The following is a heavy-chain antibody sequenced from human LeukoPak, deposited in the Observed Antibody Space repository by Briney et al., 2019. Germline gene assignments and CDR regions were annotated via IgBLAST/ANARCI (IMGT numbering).Heavy chain of an antibody. J-gene: IGHJ4*02. CDR2: FYYTGST. Sequence: SETLSLTCTVSGGSITSYYWSWIRQPPGKGLEWIWHFYYTGSTNYNPSLKSRVTISAETSRNQFSLRLNSVTAADTAVYYCARAPPDGGNSGLYYWGQGTLVTVSS. D-gene: IGHD4-23*01. CDR1: GGSITSYY. CDR3: ARAPPDGGNSGLYY. V-gene: IGHV4-59*12.